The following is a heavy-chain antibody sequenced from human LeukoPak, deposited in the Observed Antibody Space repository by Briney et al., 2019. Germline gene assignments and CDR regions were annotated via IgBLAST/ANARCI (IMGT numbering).Heavy chain of an antibody. J-gene: IGHJ4*02. Sequence: GGSLRLSCAASGFTFSSYSMNWVRQAPGKGLEWVSYISSSSSTIYYADSVKGRFAISRDNSKNTLYLQMNSLRAEDTAVYYCAREGVNNWNDLRRSYYFDYWGQGTLVTVSS. CDR1: GFTFSSYS. V-gene: IGHV3-48*01. D-gene: IGHD1-20*01. CDR3: AREGVNNWNDLRRSYYFDY. CDR2: ISSSSSTI.